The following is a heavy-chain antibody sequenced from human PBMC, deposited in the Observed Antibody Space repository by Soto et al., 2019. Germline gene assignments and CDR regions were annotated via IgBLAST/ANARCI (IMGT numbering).Heavy chain of an antibody. D-gene: IGHD2-15*01. Sequence: QVQLVQSGAEVKKPGASVKVSCKASGYTFTSYGISWVRQAPGQGLEWMGWISAYNGNTNYAQKLQGRVTMTTDTSTSRVCMGLRSLRSDDTAGYYCAGGIYCSGGSCYSWYGMDVWGQGTTVTVSS. J-gene: IGHJ6*02. CDR3: AGGIYCSGGSCYSWYGMDV. CDR1: GYTFTSYG. V-gene: IGHV1-18*01. CDR2: ISAYNGNT.